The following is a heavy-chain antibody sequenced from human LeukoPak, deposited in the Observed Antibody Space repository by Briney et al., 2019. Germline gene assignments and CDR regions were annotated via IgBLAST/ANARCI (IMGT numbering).Heavy chain of an antibody. D-gene: IGHD5-18*01. Sequence: SETLSLTCTVSGGSISSSSYYWGWIRQPPGKGLEWIGSIYYSGSTYYNPSLKSRVTISVDTSKNQLSLKLSSVTAADTAVYYCARIDGYTYGSYYYYYMDVWGKGTTVTISS. CDR3: ARIDGYTYGSYYYYYMDV. J-gene: IGHJ6*03. CDR2: IYYSGST. CDR1: GGSISSSSYY. V-gene: IGHV4-39*07.